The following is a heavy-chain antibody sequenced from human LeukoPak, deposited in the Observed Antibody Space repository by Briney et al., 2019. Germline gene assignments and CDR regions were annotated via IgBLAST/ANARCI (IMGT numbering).Heavy chain of an antibody. CDR3: ARVRTPYHYKSIDPPGALDI. D-gene: IGHD3-22*01. Sequence: PSETLSLTCTVSGGSISSYYWTWIRQPAGKGLDWIGRIYVSERGHTNYNPSLKSRATVPVNTSKNQFSLKLSALTAADTAMYYCARVRTPYHYKSIDPPGALDIWGQGTMVTVSS. J-gene: IGHJ3*02. CDR2: IYVSERGHT. CDR1: GGSISSYY. V-gene: IGHV4-4*07.